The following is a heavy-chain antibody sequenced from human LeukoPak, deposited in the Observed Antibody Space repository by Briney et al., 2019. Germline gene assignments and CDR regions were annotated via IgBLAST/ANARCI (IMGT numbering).Heavy chain of an antibody. V-gene: IGHV3-23*01. Sequence: PGGSLRLSCAASGFTFNRNAISWVRQAPGKGLEWVSAISGSGVSTYYADSVKGRFTISRDNSKNTLYLQMNSLRAEDTAVYYCAKGPSSAVVAATPVYYWGQGTLVTVSS. CDR3: AKGPSSAVVAATPVYY. D-gene: IGHD2-15*01. CDR1: GFTFNRNA. J-gene: IGHJ4*02. CDR2: ISGSGVST.